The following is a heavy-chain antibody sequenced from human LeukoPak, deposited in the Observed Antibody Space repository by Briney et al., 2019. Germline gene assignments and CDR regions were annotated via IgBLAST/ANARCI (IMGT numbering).Heavy chain of an antibody. CDR3: ARGLGWLDP. CDR2: INPSDSYT. Sequence: GASLQISCQGSGYTFSNNWITWVRQMPGKGLEWMGKINPSDSYTDYNPPFQGHVTISADKSISTAYLQWSSLKASDTAIYYCARGLGWLDPWGQGTLVTVSS. CDR1: GYTFSNNW. J-gene: IGHJ5*02. V-gene: IGHV5-10-1*01.